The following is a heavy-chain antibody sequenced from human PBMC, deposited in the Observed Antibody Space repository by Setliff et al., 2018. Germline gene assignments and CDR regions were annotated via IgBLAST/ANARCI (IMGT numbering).Heavy chain of an antibody. Sequence: GESLKISCTGSGFAFGDSGMSWVRRGPGKGLEWVASISWNGGSTTYGDSAKGRFTISRDNAKKSMYLDMTTLRVDDTALYFCARGRERVAGDFDFWGQGTPVTVSS. CDR1: GFAFGDSG. V-gene: IGHV3-20*04. CDR2: ISWNGGST. D-gene: IGHD6-19*01. J-gene: IGHJ4*02. CDR3: ARGRERVAGDFDF.